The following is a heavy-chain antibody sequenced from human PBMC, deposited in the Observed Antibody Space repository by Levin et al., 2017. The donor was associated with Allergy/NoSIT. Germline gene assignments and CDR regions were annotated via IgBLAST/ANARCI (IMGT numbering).Heavy chain of an antibody. CDR1: GDSVSSNSAA. CDR2: TYYRSKWYT. Sequence: SETLSLTCAISGDSVSSNSAAWNWIRQSPSRGLEWLGRTYYRSKWYTDYALSVRSRMIIYPDTSQNHFALKLKSVTPEDAAVYYCSRGHSSSPTSNVDYWGQGTLVTVSS. V-gene: IGHV6-1*01. CDR3: SRGHSSSPTSNVDY. J-gene: IGHJ4*02. D-gene: IGHD6-6*01.